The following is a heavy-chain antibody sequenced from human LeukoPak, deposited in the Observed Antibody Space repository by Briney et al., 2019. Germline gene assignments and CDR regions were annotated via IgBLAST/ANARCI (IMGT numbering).Heavy chain of an antibody. CDR2: ISSSSSYI. Sequence: GGSLRLSCAASGFTFSSYSMNWVRQAPRKGLEWVSSISSSSSYIYYADSVKGRFTISRDNSKNSLYLQMNSLRAEDTALYYCAKAASWYFDYWGQGTLVTVSS. V-gene: IGHV3-21*04. CDR3: AKAASWYFDY. J-gene: IGHJ4*02. CDR1: GFTFSSYS. D-gene: IGHD6-13*01.